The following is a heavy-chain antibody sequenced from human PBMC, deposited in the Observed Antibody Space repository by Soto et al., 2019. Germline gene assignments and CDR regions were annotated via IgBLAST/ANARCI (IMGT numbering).Heavy chain of an antibody. J-gene: IGHJ6*02. CDR2: IWYDGSNK. CDR1: GFTFSSYV. D-gene: IGHD3-10*01. V-gene: IGHV3-33*01. Sequence: GASLRISCAASGFTFSSYVMHWVRQAPGKGLEWVAVIWYDGSNKYYADSVKGRFTISRDNSKNTLYLQMNSLRAEDTAVYYCGLWLDQYYYYGMDVWGQGTTVTVSS. CDR3: GLWLDQYYYYGMDV.